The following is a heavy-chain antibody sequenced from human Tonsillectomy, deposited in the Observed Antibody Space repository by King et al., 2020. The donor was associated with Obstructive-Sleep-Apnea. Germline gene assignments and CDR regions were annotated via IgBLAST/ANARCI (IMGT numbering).Heavy chain of an antibody. V-gene: IGHV1-2*02. Sequence: VQLVESGAEVKKPGASVKVSCTASGYIFTDYYIHWVREAPGQGLEWMGWINPDSGATNYAQNFQGRVTMTRDTSISTAYMDLARLKSDDTAGYYCVGVEGSRGPTWYFDLWGRGTLVTVSS. J-gene: IGHJ2*01. D-gene: IGHD2-15*01. CDR1: GYIFTDYY. CDR3: VGVEGSRGPTWYFDL. CDR2: INPDSGAT.